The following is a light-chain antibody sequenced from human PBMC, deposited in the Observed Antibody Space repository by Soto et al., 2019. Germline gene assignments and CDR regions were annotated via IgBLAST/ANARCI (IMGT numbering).Light chain of an antibody. CDR2: DAS. CDR1: QSISSW. CDR3: QQYYRSSIT. V-gene: IGKV1-5*01. J-gene: IGKJ5*01. Sequence: DIQMTQSPSTLSASVGYRVTITCRASQSISSWLAWYQQKPGKAPKLLIYDASTLERGVPSRFSGTGSGTEFTLTISSLQPDDFATYYCQQYYRSSITFGQGTRLEIK.